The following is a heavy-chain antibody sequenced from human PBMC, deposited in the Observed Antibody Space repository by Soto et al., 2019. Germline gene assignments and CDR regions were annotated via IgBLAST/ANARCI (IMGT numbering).Heavy chain of an antibody. D-gene: IGHD6-13*01. Sequence: PSETLSLTCTVSGGSISSYYWIWIRQSPGKGLEWIGYIYYSGSTHYNPSLKSRVSMSVDTSKNELSLKVSSVTAADTAVYHCARSVSSNWFFDYWGQGTLVTVS. V-gene: IGHV4-59*08. J-gene: IGHJ4*02. CDR3: ARSVSSNWFFDY. CDR1: GGSISSYY. CDR2: IYYSGST.